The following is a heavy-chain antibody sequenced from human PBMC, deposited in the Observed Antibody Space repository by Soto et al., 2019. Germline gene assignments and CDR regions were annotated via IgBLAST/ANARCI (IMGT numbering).Heavy chain of an antibody. Sequence: PGGSLRLSCAASGFPFSSYEMNWVRQAPGKGLECISYISSSGGTISYADSVKGRFTISRDNAKNSLYLQMNNLRAEDTAVYYCARGAYDSSGYYYPWGQGTLVTVSS. CDR1: GFPFSSYE. D-gene: IGHD3-22*01. J-gene: IGHJ5*02. CDR3: ARGAYDSSGYYYP. CDR2: ISSSGGTI. V-gene: IGHV3-48*03.